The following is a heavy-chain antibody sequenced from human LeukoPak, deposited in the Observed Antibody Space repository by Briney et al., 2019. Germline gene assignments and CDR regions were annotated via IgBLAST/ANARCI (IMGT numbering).Heavy chain of an antibody. V-gene: IGHV4-34*01. J-gene: IGHJ4*02. CDR1: GGSLSGYY. D-gene: IGHD2-2*02. Sequence: SETLSLTCAVYGGSLSGYYWSWIRQPPGKGLEWIGEINHSGSTNYNPSLKSRVTISVDTSKNQFSLKLSSVTAADTAVYYCARVRDCSSTSCYTRENYFDYWGQGTLVTVSS. CDR2: INHSGST. CDR3: ARVRDCSSTSCYTRENYFDY.